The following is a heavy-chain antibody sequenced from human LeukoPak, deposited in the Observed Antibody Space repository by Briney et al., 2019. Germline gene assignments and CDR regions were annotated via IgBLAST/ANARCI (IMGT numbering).Heavy chain of an antibody. CDR2: ISSSSSYT. CDR3: ARAALSGYTSSWYNS. J-gene: IGHJ5*01. D-gene: IGHD5-12*01. CDR1: GFTFSTYN. Sequence: PGGSLRLSCAASGFTFSTYNMNWVRQAPGEGLEWVSSISSSSSYTYYADSVQGRFTISRDNAKNSLYLQMNSLRAEDTAVYYCARAALSGYTSSWYNSWGQGTLVTVSS. V-gene: IGHV3-21*01.